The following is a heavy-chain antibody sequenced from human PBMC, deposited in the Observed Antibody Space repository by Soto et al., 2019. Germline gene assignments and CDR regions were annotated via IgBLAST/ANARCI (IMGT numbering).Heavy chain of an antibody. D-gene: IGHD3-10*01. J-gene: IGHJ4*02. V-gene: IGHV3-72*01. CDR2: TRNKAASYTT. Sequence: GGSLRLSCAASGFSISDHYMDWVRQAPGKGLEWVGRTRNKAASYTTEYAASVKGRFTISRDDSKNSLYLQMNSLKTEDTAVYYCARVYGSGSYGIFDYWGQGTLVTVYS. CDR1: GFSISDHY. CDR3: ARVYGSGSYGIFDY.